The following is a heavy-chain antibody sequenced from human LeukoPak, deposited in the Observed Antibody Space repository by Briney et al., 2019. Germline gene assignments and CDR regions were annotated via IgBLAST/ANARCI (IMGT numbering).Heavy chain of an antibody. Sequence: SETLSLTCTVSGGSISGYYWSWIRQPPGKGLEWIGYIYSSGSTNYNPSLKSRVTISVDTSKNQFSLKLSSVTAADTAVYYCARDRRDGYKFYYDYYGLDVWGQGTTVTVSS. CDR2: IYSSGST. D-gene: IGHD5-24*01. CDR1: GGSISGYY. J-gene: IGHJ6*02. CDR3: ARDRRDGYKFYYDYYGLDV. V-gene: IGHV4-59*01.